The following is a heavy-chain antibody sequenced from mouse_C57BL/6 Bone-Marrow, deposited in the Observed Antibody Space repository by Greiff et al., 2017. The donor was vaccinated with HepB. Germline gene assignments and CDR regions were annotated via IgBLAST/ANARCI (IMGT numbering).Heavy chain of an antibody. J-gene: IGHJ4*01. Sequence: QLQQPGAELVMPGASVKLSCKASGYTFTSYWMHWVKQRPGQGLEWIGEIDPSDSYTNYNQKFKGKSTLTVDKSSSTAYMQLSSLTSEDSAVYYCARRGIRNYAMDYWGQGTSVTVSS. CDR3: ARRGIRNYAMDY. CDR2: IDPSDSYT. D-gene: IGHD2-4*01. V-gene: IGHV1-69*01. CDR1: GYTFTSYW.